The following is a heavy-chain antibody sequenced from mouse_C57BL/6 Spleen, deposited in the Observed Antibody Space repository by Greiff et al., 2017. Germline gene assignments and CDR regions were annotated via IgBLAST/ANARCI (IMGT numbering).Heavy chain of an antibody. D-gene: IGHD1-1*01. Sequence: QVQLQQPGAELVKPGASVKLSCKASGYTFTSYWMQWVKQRPGQGLEWIGEIDPSDSYTNYNQKFKGKATLTVDKSSSTAYMQLSSLTSEDSAVYSCSRRSGSSGRYYFDYWGQGTTLTVSS. CDR3: SRRSGSSGRYYFDY. V-gene: IGHV1-50*01. CDR2: IDPSDSYT. CDR1: GYTFTSYW. J-gene: IGHJ2*01.